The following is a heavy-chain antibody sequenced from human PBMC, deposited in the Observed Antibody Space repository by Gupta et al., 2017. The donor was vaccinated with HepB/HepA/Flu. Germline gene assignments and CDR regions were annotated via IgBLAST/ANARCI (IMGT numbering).Heavy chain of an antibody. D-gene: IGHD6-19*01. V-gene: IGHV3-7*01. CDR1: GFTVTKYW. J-gene: IGHJ5*02. CDR3: ASISAWDT. Sequence: EVQLVESGGGLVQPGESLRLSCAVSGFTVTKYWMSWVRQAPGKGLEWVATIDEDGNRQYYVDSVKGRFTISRDGAKNSLYLQMNSLRAEDTAIYYCASISAWDTWGQGTLVTVSS. CDR2: IDEDGNRQ.